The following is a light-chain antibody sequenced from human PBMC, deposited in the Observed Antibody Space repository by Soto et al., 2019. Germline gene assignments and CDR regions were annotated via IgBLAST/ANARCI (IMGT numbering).Light chain of an antibody. Sequence: QSVLTQPPSVSGAPGQRVTISCTGSRSNIGAGYDAHWYQQLPGTAPKLLIYGNSNRPSGVPDRFSGSKSGTSASLAITGLQAEDEADYYCQSYDSSLSGYVVFGGGTKLTVL. CDR2: GNS. J-gene: IGLJ2*01. CDR1: RSNIGAGYD. CDR3: QSYDSSLSGYVV. V-gene: IGLV1-40*01.